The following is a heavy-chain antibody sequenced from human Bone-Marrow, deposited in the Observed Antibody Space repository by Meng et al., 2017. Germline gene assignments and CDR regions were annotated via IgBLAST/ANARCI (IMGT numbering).Heavy chain of an antibody. Sequence: ASVKVSCKASGYTFTSYYMHWVRQAPGQGLEWMGIINPSGGSTSYAQKFQGRVTMTRDTSISTAYMELSRLRSDDTAVYYCAVRPLVGPTAEVDYWGQGTRVT. CDR3: AVRPLVGPTAEVDY. V-gene: IGHV1-46*01. D-gene: IGHD1-26*01. J-gene: IGHJ4*02. CDR1: GYTFTSYY. CDR2: INPSGGST.